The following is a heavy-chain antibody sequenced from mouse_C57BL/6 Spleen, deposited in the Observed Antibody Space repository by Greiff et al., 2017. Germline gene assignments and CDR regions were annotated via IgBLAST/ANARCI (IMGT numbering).Heavy chain of an antibody. Sequence: QVQLQQSGAELVMPGASVKLSCKASGYTFTSYWMHWVKQRPGQGLEWIGEIDPSDSYTNYNQKFKGKSTLTVDKSSSTAYMQLSSLTSEDSAVYYCARMGSNLFDYWGQGTTLTVSS. CDR2: IDPSDSYT. J-gene: IGHJ2*01. D-gene: IGHD2-5*01. V-gene: IGHV1-69*01. CDR3: ARMGSNLFDY. CDR1: GYTFTSYW.